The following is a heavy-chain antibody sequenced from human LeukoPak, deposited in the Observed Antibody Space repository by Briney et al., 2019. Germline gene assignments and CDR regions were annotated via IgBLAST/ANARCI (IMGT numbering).Heavy chain of an antibody. CDR2: IKQDESEK. J-gene: IGHJ4*02. Sequence: GGSLRLSCATSGFTFSSYWMSWVRQAPGKGLEWVANIKQDESEKYYVDSLKGRFTISRDNAKNSLYLQMNSLRAEDTAVYYCARDKIEGPTKLDYWGQGILVTVSS. CDR3: ARDKIEGPTKLDY. V-gene: IGHV3-7*01. CDR1: GFTFSSYW. D-gene: IGHD1-1*01.